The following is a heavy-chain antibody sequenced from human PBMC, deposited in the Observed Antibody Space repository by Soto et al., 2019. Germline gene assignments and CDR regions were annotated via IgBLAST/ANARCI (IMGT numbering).Heavy chain of an antibody. CDR2: ISYDGSNK. V-gene: IGHV3-30-3*01. D-gene: IGHD6-19*01. J-gene: IGHJ3*02. CDR3: ARQWLVGADAFDI. Sequence: QVQLVESGGGVVQPGRSLRLSCAASGFTFSSSAMHWVRQAPGKGLEWVALISYDGSNKYYADSVKGRFTISRDNSKNTLFLQMSTLRAEDTAVYYCARQWLVGADAFDIWGQGTMVTVSS. CDR1: GFTFSSSA.